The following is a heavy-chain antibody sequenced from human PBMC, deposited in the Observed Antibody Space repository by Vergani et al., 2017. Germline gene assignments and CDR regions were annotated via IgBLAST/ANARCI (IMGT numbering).Heavy chain of an antibody. Sequence: QVQLVESGGGVVQPGRSLRLSCAASGFTFSSYAMHWVRQAPGKGLEWVAGISYDGSNKYYADSVKGRFPISRDNSKNTLYLQMNSLGAEDNAVYYCARAGLGDTVTTYGWYFDLWGRGTLVTVSS. CDR3: ARAGLGDTVTTYGWYFDL. D-gene: IGHD4-17*01. V-gene: IGHV3-30*04. CDR2: ISYDGSNK. J-gene: IGHJ2*01. CDR1: GFTFSSYA.